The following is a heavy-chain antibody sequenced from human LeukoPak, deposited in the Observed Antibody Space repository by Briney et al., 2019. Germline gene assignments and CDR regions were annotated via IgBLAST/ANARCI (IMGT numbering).Heavy chain of an antibody. V-gene: IGHV3-23*01. D-gene: IGHD3-10*01. Sequence: GGSLRLSCAASGFTFNNYAMNWVRQAPGKGLEWVSGISTSGDNTYYTDSVKGRFTISRDSSKNTLYLQMNSLRAEDTAVYYCAKDPNPNPRGIFENWGQGTLVPVSS. CDR1: GFTFNNYA. CDR2: ISTSGDNT. J-gene: IGHJ4*02. CDR3: AKDPNPNPRGIFEN.